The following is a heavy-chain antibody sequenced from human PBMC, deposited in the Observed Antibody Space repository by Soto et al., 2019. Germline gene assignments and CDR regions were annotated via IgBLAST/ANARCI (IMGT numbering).Heavy chain of an antibody. CDR3: AREADFWSGYYDY. CDR1: GFTFSSYW. D-gene: IGHD3-3*01. Sequence: GGSLRLSCAASGFTFSSYWMSWVRQAPGKGLEWVANIKQDGSEKYYVDSVKGRFTISRDNAKNSLYLQMNSLRAEDTAVYYCAREADFWSGYYDYWGQGTLVTVSS. V-gene: IGHV3-7*01. CDR2: IKQDGSEK. J-gene: IGHJ4*02.